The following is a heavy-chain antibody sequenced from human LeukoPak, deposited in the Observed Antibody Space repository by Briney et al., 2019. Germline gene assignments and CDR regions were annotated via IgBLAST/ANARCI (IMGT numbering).Heavy chain of an antibody. V-gene: IGHV3-23*01. J-gene: IGHJ4*02. CDR2: ISDSGGST. CDR1: GFTFSSYA. CDR3: AKGSAGSRPYYFDY. D-gene: IGHD2-15*01. Sequence: PGGSLRLSCAASGFTFSSYAMSWVRQAPGKGLDWFSAISDSGGSTYHADSVKGRFTISRDNSKNTLYLQVSSLRAEDTAVYYCAKGSAGSRPYYFDYWGQGTLVTVSS.